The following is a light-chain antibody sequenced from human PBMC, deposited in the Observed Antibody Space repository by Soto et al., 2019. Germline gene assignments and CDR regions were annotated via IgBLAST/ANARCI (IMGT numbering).Light chain of an antibody. CDR3: QQYNNWIT. V-gene: IGKV3-15*01. CDR2: DAS. Sequence: EIGMTQSPATLSVSPGERATLSCRASQSVSSYLAWYQQKPGQAPRLLIYDASNRATGVPARFSGSWSGTEFTLTISSLQSEDFAVYYCQQYNNWITFGQGTRLEI. J-gene: IGKJ5*01. CDR1: QSVSSY.